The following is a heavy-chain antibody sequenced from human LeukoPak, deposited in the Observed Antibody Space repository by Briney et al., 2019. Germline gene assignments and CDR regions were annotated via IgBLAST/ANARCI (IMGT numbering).Heavy chain of an antibody. D-gene: IGHD3-22*01. Sequence: SETLSLTCAVYGGSFSGYYWGWIRQPPGKGLEWIGSIYYSGSTYYNPSLKSRVTISVDTSKNQFSLKLSSVTAADTAVYYCARDSLDSSGYYHAFDIWGQGTMVTVSS. CDR3: ARDSLDSSGYYHAFDI. J-gene: IGHJ3*02. CDR1: GGSFSGYY. V-gene: IGHV4-34*01. CDR2: IYYSGST.